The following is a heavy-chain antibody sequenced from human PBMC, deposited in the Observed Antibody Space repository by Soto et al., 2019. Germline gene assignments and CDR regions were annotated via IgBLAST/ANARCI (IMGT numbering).Heavy chain of an antibody. J-gene: IGHJ4*02. CDR1: GGSFSGYY. Sequence: QVQLQQWGAGLLKPSETLSLTCAVYGGSFSGYYWSWIRQPPGKGLEWIGEINHSGSTNYNPSLKSRVTISVDTSKNQSSLKLSSVTAADTAVYYCARLRTTFQLDYWGQGTLVTVSS. D-gene: IGHD4-17*01. CDR2: INHSGST. V-gene: IGHV4-34*01. CDR3: ARLRTTFQLDY.